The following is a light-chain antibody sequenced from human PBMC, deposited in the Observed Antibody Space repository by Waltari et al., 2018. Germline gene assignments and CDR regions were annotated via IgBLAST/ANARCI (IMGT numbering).Light chain of an antibody. V-gene: IGKV1-39*01. CDR2: AAS. J-gene: IGKJ4*01. Sequence: DIQMTQSPSSLSASVGDRVTITCRASQTISSYLNWYQQKPGKAPKLLIYAASTLQSGVPSRFSGSGSGTDFTLTISCLQSEDFATYYCQQYYSYPPITFGGGTKVEIK. CDR1: QTISSY. CDR3: QQYYSYPPIT.